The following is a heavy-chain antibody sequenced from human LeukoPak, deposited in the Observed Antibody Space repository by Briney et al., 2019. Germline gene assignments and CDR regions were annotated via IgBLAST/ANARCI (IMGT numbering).Heavy chain of an antibody. CDR3: ARGVTTFLS. V-gene: IGHV3-21*01. Sequence: GGSLRLSCSASGFDLSPYTMNWVRQAPGKALEWVASISSTGTYMYYGDSLKGRFTISRDNAKNTLYLQLDSLRAEDTATYYCARGVTTFLSWGQGTLVIVSS. J-gene: IGHJ4*02. CDR1: GFDLSPYT. D-gene: IGHD4-17*01. CDR2: ISSTGTYM.